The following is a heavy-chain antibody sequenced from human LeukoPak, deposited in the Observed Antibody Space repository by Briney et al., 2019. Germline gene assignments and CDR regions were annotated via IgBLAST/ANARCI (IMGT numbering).Heavy chain of an antibody. CDR2: IYHSGST. CDR3: ARGSTGSFGP. CDR1: GGSISSYY. V-gene: IGHV4-59*12. Sequence: SETLSLTCTVSGGSISSYYWSWIRQPPGKGLEWIGYIYHSGSTYYNPSLKSRVTISVHRSKNQFSLKLSTLTAADTAVYYCARGSTGSFGPWGQGTLVTVSS. J-gene: IGHJ5*02. D-gene: IGHD1-26*01.